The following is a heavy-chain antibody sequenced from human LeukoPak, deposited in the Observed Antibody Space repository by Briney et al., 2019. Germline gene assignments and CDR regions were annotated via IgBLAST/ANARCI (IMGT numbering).Heavy chain of an antibody. J-gene: IGHJ4*02. CDR2: ISGSGGST. CDR3: AKDRAAMIVAAPGY. CDR1: GFTFNTFH. Sequence: GGSLRLSCAASGFTFNTFHFHWVRQATGRGLEWVSAISGSGGSTYYADSVKGRFTISRDTSKSTLFLHMNSLRAEDTAVYYCAKDRAAMIVAAPGYWGQGPLVTVSA. D-gene: IGHD3-22*01. V-gene: IGHV3-23*01.